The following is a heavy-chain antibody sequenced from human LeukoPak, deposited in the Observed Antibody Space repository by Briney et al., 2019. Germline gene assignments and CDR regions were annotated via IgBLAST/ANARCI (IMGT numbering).Heavy chain of an antibody. V-gene: IGHV3-30*02. CDR3: AKDDYNDTSGNSYFDY. D-gene: IGHD3-22*01. CDR1: GFTFSSYG. J-gene: IGHJ4*02. Sequence: PGGSLRLSCAASGFTFSSYGMHWVRQAPGKGLEWVAFIRYDGSNKYYADSVKGRFTISRDNSKNTLYLQMNSLRAEDTAVYYCAKDDYNDTSGNSYFDYWGQGTLVTVSS. CDR2: IRYDGSNK.